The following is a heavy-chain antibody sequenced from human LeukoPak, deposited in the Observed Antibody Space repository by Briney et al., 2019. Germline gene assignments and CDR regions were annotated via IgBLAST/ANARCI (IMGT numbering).Heavy chain of an antibody. D-gene: IGHD4-17*01. V-gene: IGHV1-69*10. CDR2: IIPIFGIA. J-gene: IGHJ6*02. CDR1: GGTFSSYA. CDR3: ARKTNDYGDYGGGAYYYGMDV. Sequence: ASVNVSCKASGGTFSSYAISWVRQAPGQGLQWMGRIIPIFGIANYAQKFQGRVTITADKSTSTAYMELSSLRSEDTAVYYCARKTNDYGDYGGGAYYYGMDVWGQGTTVTVSS.